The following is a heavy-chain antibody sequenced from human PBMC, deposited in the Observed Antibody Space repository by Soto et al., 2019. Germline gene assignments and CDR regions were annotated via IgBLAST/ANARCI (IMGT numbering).Heavy chain of an antibody. Sequence: VQMLQSGAEVKKPGSSVKVSCKASGGTFSSYAISWVPQAPGQGLEWMRGIIPIFGTANYAQKFQGRVTITADESTSTAYMELSSLRSEDTAVYYSARGNNWNYRGQSPDYGMDVWGQGTTVTVSS. CDR3: ARGNNWNYRGQSPDYGMDV. CDR1: GGTFSSYA. J-gene: IGHJ6*02. D-gene: IGHD1-7*01. CDR2: IIPIFGTA. V-gene: IGHV1-69*01.